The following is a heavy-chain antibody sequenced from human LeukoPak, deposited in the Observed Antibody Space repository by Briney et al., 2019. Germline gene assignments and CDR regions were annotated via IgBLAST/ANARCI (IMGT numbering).Heavy chain of an antibody. D-gene: IGHD5-18*01. J-gene: IGHJ4*02. Sequence: PGGSLRLSCAASGFTFSSYSMNWVRQAPGKGLEWVSSISSSSSYIYYADSVKGRFTISRDNAKNSLYLQMNSLRAEDTAVYYCARVDTAMVNAGKGFDYWGQGTLVTVSS. CDR1: GFTFSSYS. V-gene: IGHV3-21*01. CDR2: ISSSSSYI. CDR3: ARVDTAMVNAGKGFDY.